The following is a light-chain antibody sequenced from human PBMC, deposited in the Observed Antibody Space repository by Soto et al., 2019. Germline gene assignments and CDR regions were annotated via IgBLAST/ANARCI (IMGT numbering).Light chain of an antibody. V-gene: IGKV1-39*01. J-gene: IGKJ5*01. CDR1: QSIGKH. Sequence: DIQMTQSPSSLSASVGDRVTITCRASQSIGKHLNWYQQKPGKAPKFLIYAASSLQSGVPSRFSGSGSGTDFTLTVNSRQPEDFAIYYCQQSYSSPITFGQGTRLEIK. CDR2: AAS. CDR3: QQSYSSPIT.